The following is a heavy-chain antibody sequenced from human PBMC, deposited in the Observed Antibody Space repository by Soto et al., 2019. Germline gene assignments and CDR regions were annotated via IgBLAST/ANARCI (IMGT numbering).Heavy chain of an antibody. J-gene: IGHJ4*02. D-gene: IGHD3-10*01. CDR3: ASSYGSGYRAFDY. CDR2: VNPILSMS. V-gene: IGHV1-69*02. Sequence: QVQMVQSGAEVKRPGSSVKVSCKASGDTFNFYSINWVRQAPGVGLEWVGRVNPILSMSNYAQRFQGRVTMTADKSTTTAYRELRRLRSEDTAIYYCASSYGSGYRAFDYWGQGALVTVSS. CDR1: GDTFNFYS.